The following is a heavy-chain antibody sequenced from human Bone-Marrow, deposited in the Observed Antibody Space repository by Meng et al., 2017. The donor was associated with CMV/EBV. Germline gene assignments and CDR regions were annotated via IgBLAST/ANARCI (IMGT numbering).Heavy chain of an antibody. Sequence: SVKVSCKASGYTFTSYDINWVRQATGQGLEWMGWMNPYSGNTGYAQKFQGRVTITRNTSISTAYMELSSLRSEDMAVYYWGRCHTVTTSYAYGMDVWGQGTTVTVSS. CDR1: GYTFTSYD. V-gene: IGHV1-8*03. CDR3: GRCHTVTTSYAYGMDV. J-gene: IGHJ6*02. D-gene: IGHD4-11*01. CDR2: MNPYSGNT.